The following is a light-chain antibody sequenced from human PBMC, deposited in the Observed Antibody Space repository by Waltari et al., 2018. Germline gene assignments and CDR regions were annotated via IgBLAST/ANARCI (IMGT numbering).Light chain of an antibody. J-gene: IGKJ1*01. Sequence: EIVMTQSPATLSVSPVERATLSCRASQSVSSNLAWYQQKPGQAPRLLIYGASTRATGIPARFSGSGSGTEFTLTISSLQSEDFAVYYCQQYNNWPPGWAFGQGTKVEIK. CDR3: QQYNNWPPGWA. V-gene: IGKV3-15*01. CDR2: GAS. CDR1: QSVSSN.